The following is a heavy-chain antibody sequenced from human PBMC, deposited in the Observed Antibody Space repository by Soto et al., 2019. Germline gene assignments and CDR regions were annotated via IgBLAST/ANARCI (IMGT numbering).Heavy chain of an antibody. CDR1: GFTFSSYS. CDR2: ISSSSSTI. D-gene: IGHD6-6*01. Sequence: VQLVESGGGLVQPGGSLRLSCAASGFTFSSYSMNWVRQAPGEGLAWVSYISSSSSTIYYADSVKGRFTISRDNAKNTLYLQKNSLRYEDTAVYYCARDNSSSPSLWYFDLWGRGTLVTVSS. J-gene: IGHJ2*01. V-gene: IGHV3-48*02. CDR3: ARDNSSSPSLWYFDL.